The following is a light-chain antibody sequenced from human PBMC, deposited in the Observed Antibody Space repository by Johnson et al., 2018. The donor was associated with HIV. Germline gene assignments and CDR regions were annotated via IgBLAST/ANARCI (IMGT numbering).Light chain of an antibody. J-gene: IGLJ1*01. CDR2: DNN. CDR3: GTWDSSLSGV. V-gene: IGLV1-51*01. CDR1: SSNIGNNY. Sequence: QSVLTQPPSVSAATGQKVTISCSGSSSNIGNNYVSWYQQLPGTAPKLLIYDNNKRPSGIPDRFSGSKSGTSATLGITGLQTGAEADYYCGTWDSSLSGVFGTGTKVTVL.